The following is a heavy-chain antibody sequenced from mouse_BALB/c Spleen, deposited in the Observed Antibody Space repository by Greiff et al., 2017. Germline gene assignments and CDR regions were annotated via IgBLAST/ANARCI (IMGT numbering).Heavy chain of an antibody. J-gene: IGHJ4*01. Sequence: EVHLVESGGGLVKPGGSLKLSCAASGFTFSSYAMSWVRQSPEKRLEWVAEISSGGSYTYYPDTVTGRFTISRDNAKNTLYLEMSSLRSEDTAMYYCAKNYYGSSYGWAMDYWGQGTSVTVSS. V-gene: IGHV5-9-4*01. D-gene: IGHD1-1*01. CDR3: AKNYYGSSYGWAMDY. CDR2: ISSGGSYT. CDR1: GFTFSSYA.